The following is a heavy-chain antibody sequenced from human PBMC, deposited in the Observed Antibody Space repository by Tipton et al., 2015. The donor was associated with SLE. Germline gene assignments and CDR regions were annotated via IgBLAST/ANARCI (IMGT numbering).Heavy chain of an antibody. CDR3: ARHDYDSNGYYQHYFDY. Sequence: TLSLTCAVSGFSISSGYYWGWIRQPPGKGLEWIGSIYHSGNTYYNPSLKSRVSMSIDMSRNEFFLRLSSVTAADTAVYYCARHDYDSNGYYQHYFDYWGQGTLVTVSS. J-gene: IGHJ4*02. CDR1: GFSISSGYY. V-gene: IGHV4-38-2*01. D-gene: IGHD3-22*01. CDR2: IYHSGNT.